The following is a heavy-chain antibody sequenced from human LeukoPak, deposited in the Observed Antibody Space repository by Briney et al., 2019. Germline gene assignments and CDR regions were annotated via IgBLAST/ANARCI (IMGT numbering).Heavy chain of an antibody. J-gene: IGHJ4*02. CDR2: ISSPGSTI. CDR3: ARGSGPHSYLDS. V-gene: IGHV3-11*04. CDR1: GFRFSDFF. D-gene: IGHD2-15*01. Sequence: PGGSLRLSCAASGFRFSDFFMTWIRQAPGKGLESVSYISSPGSTIYYADSVRGRFTISRDNAKNLLYLQMNSLTPKDTAVYYCARGSGPHSYLDSWGQGTLVTVSS.